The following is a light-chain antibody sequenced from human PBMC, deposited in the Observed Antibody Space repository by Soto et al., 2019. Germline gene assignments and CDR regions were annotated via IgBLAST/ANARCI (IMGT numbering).Light chain of an antibody. CDR2: WAS. V-gene: IGKV4-1*01. Sequence: DVVMTQSPDSLAVSLGERAAINCKSSQNLLFSSNNKNSLAWYQQKPGQPPKLLIYWASTRESGAPHPFSGSGSGRDSTFTISSLQAEDVAVSYGQQYHTTPYTFRQRTKVEIK. CDR3: QQYHTTPYT. J-gene: IGKJ2*01. CDR1: QNLLFSSNNKNS.